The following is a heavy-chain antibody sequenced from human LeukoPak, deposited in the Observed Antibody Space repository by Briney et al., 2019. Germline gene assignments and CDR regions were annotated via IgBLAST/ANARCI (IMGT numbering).Heavy chain of an antibody. CDR1: GFTFSSYA. D-gene: IGHD3-10*01. CDR3: AKTYYYGSGSYYKFLDY. J-gene: IGHJ4*02. Sequence: GGSLRLSCAASGFTFSSYAMTWVRQAPGKGLEWVSVISGRGGSTYYADSVKGRFTISRDNSKNTLYLQMNSLRADDTAVYYCAKTYYYGSGSYYKFLDYWGQGTLVTVSS. CDR2: ISGRGGST. V-gene: IGHV3-23*01.